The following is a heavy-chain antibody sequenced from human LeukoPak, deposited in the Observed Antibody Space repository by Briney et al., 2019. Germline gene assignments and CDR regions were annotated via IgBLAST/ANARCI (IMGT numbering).Heavy chain of an antibody. J-gene: IGHJ4*02. CDR2: INHSGST. V-gene: IGHV4-34*01. Sequence: SETLSLTCAVYGGSFSGYYWSWIRQPPGKGLEWIGEINHSGSTNYNPSLKSRVTISVDTSKNQFSLKLSPVTAADTAVYYCARVAVTFGGVVDYWGQGTLVTVSS. D-gene: IGHD3-16*01. CDR1: GGSFSGYY. CDR3: ARVAVTFGGVVDY.